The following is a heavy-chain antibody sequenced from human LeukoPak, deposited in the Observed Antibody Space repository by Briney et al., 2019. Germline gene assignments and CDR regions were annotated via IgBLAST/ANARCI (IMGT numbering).Heavy chain of an antibody. Sequence: PGGSLRLSCAASGFTFSSYAISWVRQAPGKGLEWVSAISGSGGSTYYADSVKGRFTISRDNSKNTLYLQMNSLRAEDTAVYYCAIKGGYSSSWYLSYFDYWGQGTLVTVSS. J-gene: IGHJ4*02. V-gene: IGHV3-23*01. CDR3: AIKGGYSSSWYLSYFDY. D-gene: IGHD6-13*01. CDR1: GFTFSSYA. CDR2: ISGSGGST.